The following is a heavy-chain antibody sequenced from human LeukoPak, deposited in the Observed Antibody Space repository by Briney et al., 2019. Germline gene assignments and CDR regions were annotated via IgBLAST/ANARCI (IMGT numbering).Heavy chain of an antibody. Sequence: GASVKVSCKASGYTFNSYGISWVRQAPGQGLEWIGGIIPIFGTANYAQKFQGRVTITADESTSTAYMELSSLRSEDTAVYYCARVVGDFDWLLFIRGDYYMDVWGKGTTVTISS. V-gene: IGHV1-69*13. CDR3: ARVVGDFDWLLFIRGDYYMDV. CDR1: GYTFNSYG. J-gene: IGHJ6*03. D-gene: IGHD3-9*01. CDR2: IIPIFGTA.